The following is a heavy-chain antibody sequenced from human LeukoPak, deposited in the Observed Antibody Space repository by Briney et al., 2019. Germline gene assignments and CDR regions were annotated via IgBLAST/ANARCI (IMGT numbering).Heavy chain of an antibody. CDR3: ARSGGPGTYHQLRYNWFDP. Sequence: AGGSLRLSCAASGFTLSDYHMNWVRQAPGKGLEWLSSITTNSHYIYYAGAVRGRFTISRDNAKNSLYLQMNSLRGEDTAVYYCARSGGPGTYHQLRYNWFDPWGQGTLVTVSS. V-gene: IGHV3-21*01. CDR1: GFTLSDYH. CDR2: ITTNSHYI. D-gene: IGHD3-10*01. J-gene: IGHJ5*02.